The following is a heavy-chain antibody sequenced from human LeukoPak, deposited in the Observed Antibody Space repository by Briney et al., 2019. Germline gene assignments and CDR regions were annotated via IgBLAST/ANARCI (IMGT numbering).Heavy chain of an antibody. Sequence: GGSPRLSCAASGFTFSDFYMSWIRQAPGKGLEWISYISSSGSSTNYADSVKGRLTISRDNAKNSLYLQMNSLRAEDTAVYYCARDLIHRSGEADYWGQGTLVTVSS. CDR1: GFTFSDFY. CDR3: ARDLIHRSGEADY. J-gene: IGHJ4*02. D-gene: IGHD3-22*01. CDR2: ISSSGSST. V-gene: IGHV3-11*05.